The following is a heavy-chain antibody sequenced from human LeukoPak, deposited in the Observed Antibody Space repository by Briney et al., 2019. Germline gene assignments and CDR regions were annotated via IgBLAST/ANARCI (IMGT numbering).Heavy chain of an antibody. CDR3: ARGNFDWLGFDY. CDR2: IYHSGST. Sequence: SETLSLTCTVSGGSISSGYYWGWIRQPPGKGLEWIGSIYHSGSTNYNPSLKSRVTISVDKSKNQFSLKLSSVTAADTAVYYCARGNFDWLGFDYWGQGTLVTVSS. J-gene: IGHJ4*02. D-gene: IGHD3-9*01. CDR1: GGSISSGYY. V-gene: IGHV4-38-2*02.